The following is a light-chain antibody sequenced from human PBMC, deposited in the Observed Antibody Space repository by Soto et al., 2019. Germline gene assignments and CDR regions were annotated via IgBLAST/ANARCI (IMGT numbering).Light chain of an antibody. CDR2: DTN. Sequence: QTVLTQETSLTVSPGETVTLTCGSSTGAVTSGHYPYWFQQKPGQAPKTLIYDTNIKHSWTPARFSGSLLGGKAALTLSGAQHEDEADYYCLLSYSDARPGVFGGGTKVTVL. CDR1: TGAVTSGHY. CDR3: LLSYSDARPGV. J-gene: IGLJ3*02. V-gene: IGLV7-46*01.